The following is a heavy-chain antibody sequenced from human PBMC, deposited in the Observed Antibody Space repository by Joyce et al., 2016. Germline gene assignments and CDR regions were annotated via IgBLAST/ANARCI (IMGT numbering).Heavy chain of an antibody. CDR3: ARHVTDWFDP. V-gene: IGHV5-10-1*03. CDR2: IDPRDPYT. Sequence: EVQLVQSGAEVKKPGESLRISCKGSGYSFTSHWISWVRQMPGKGLAWMGCIDPRDPYTDYSPSFEGHVTISVDKTISAAYLQWSSLRASDTAIYYCARHVTDWFDPWGQGTLVTVSS. J-gene: IGHJ5*02. D-gene: IGHD3-10*02. CDR1: GYSFTSHW.